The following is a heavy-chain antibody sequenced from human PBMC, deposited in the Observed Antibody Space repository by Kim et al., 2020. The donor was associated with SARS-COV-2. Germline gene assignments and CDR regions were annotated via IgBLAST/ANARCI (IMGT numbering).Heavy chain of an antibody. Sequence: ASVKVSCKASGYTFTSYGISWVRQAPGQGLEWMGWISAYNGNTNYAQKLQGRVTMTTDTSTSTAYMELRSLRSDDTAVYYCARVTMVRGVIRYYYGMDVWGQGTPVTVSS. CDR2: ISAYNGNT. V-gene: IGHV1-18*01. CDR1: GYTFTSYG. D-gene: IGHD3-10*01. CDR3: ARVTMVRGVIRYYYGMDV. J-gene: IGHJ6*02.